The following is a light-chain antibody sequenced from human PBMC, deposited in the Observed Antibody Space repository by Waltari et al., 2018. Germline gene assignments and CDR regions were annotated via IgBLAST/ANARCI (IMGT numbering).Light chain of an antibody. J-gene: IGLJ3*02. V-gene: IGLV4-69*01. CDR1: SGQRSNV. CDR2: VNSDGSH. CDR3: QTGGHGTWV. Sequence: QLVLTQSPSASASLGASVKRTCTLSSGQRSNVIAWHQQQPEKGPRYLMKVNSDGSHSKGDDSPDRFSGSSYGAARYLTISGLQSEDEADYYCQTGGHGTWVFGGGTKLTVL.